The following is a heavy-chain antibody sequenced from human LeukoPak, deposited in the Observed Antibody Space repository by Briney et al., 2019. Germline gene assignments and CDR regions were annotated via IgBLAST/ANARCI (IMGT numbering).Heavy chain of an antibody. CDR2: TNHSGST. D-gene: IGHD6-13*01. V-gene: IGHV4-34*01. Sequence: PSETLSLTCAVYGGSFSGYYWSWIRQPPGKGLEWIGETNHSGSTNYNPSLKSRVTISVDTSKNQFSLKLSSVTAADTAVYYCARGGIAAASNSFDYWGQGTLVTVSS. CDR1: GGSFSGYY. J-gene: IGHJ4*02. CDR3: ARGGIAAASNSFDY.